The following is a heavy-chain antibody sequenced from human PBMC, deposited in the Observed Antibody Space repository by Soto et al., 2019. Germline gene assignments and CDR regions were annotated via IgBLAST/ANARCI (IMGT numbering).Heavy chain of an antibody. J-gene: IGHJ5*02. V-gene: IGHV4-31*03. Sequence: PSETLSLTCSVSGGPIRSGGYFWSWIRQHPGKGLEWIGYISYSGSTYYNPSLKSRLTISVDTSKNQFSLQLRSVTAADTALYHCARYLNTAGWFDPWGQGTLVTVSS. D-gene: IGHD2-2*01. CDR3: ARYLNTAGWFDP. CDR2: ISYSGST. CDR1: GGPIRSGGYF.